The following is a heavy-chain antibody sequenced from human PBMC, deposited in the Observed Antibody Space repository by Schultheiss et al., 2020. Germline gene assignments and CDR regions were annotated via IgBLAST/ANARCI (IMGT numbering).Heavy chain of an antibody. V-gene: IGHV3-21*01. Sequence: GGSLRLSCAASGFTFSSYSMNWVRQAPGKGLEWVSSISSSSSYIYYADSVKGRFTISRDNSKNTLYLQMNSLRAEDTAVYYCARAVGRGVIAHFDYWGQGTLVTVSS. D-gene: IGHD3-10*01. CDR2: ISSSSSYI. J-gene: IGHJ4*02. CDR1: GFTFSSYS. CDR3: ARAVGRGVIAHFDY.